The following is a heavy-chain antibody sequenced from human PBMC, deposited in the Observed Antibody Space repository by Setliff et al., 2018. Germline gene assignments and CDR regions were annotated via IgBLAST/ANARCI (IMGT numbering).Heavy chain of an antibody. J-gene: IGHJ4*02. CDR1: GGSISSGSYY. CDR2: IYTSGST. D-gene: IGHD3-10*01. V-gene: IGHV4-61*09. Sequence: PSETLSLTCTVSGGSISSGSYYWSWIRQPAGKGLEWIGHIYTSGSTNYNPSLKSRVTISVDTSKKQLSLKLSSVTAADTAVYYCARGLGESIDYWGQGTLVTVS. CDR3: ARGLGESIDY.